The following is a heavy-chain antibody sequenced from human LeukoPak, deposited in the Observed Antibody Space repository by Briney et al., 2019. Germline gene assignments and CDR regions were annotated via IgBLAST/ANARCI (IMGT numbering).Heavy chain of an antibody. CDR3: ARDPSVVVVPATWEDY. CDR2: INPNSGGT. J-gene: IGHJ4*02. Sequence: ASVKVSCKASGYTFTGYYMHRVRQAPGQGLEWMGWINPNSGGTNYAQKFQGRVTMTRDTSISTAYMELSRLRSDDTAVYYCARDPSVVVVPATWEDYWGQGTLVTVSS. V-gene: IGHV1-2*02. CDR1: GYTFTGYY. D-gene: IGHD2-2*01.